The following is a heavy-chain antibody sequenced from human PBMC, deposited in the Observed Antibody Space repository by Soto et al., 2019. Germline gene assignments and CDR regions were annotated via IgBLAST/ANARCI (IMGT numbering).Heavy chain of an antibody. CDR3: ARDLLAANY. CDR2: INPNGGST. J-gene: IGHJ4*02. CDR1: GYTFTSSY. V-gene: IGHV1-46*01. D-gene: IGHD2-2*01. Sequence: QVQLVQSGAEVKKPGASVKLSCKASGYTFTSSYVHWVRQAPGQGLEWMAIINPNGGSTNYAQEFLGRVTVTRDTSTSTVFMELSSLQSDDTAVYYCARDLLAANYWGQGTLVTVSS.